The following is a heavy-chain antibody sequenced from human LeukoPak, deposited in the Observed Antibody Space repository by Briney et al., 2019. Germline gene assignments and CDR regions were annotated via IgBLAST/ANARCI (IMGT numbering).Heavy chain of an antibody. CDR1: GFTFTNFD. V-gene: IGHV3-13*01. D-gene: IGHD3/OR15-3a*01. Sequence: PGGSLRLSCAASGFTFTNFDLHWVRQATGKGLDWVSSIGTAGDTYYAGSVKGRFTISRENAKNSLYLQMNSLRAGDTAVYYCSRRAARTGFFDIWGQGTMVTVSS. CDR2: IGTAGDT. CDR3: SRRAARTGFFDI. J-gene: IGHJ3*02.